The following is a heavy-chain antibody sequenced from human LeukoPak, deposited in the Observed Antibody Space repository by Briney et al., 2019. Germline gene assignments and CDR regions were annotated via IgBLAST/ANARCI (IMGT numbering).Heavy chain of an antibody. CDR3: ARGSHYYDSGRYYYYGLDV. D-gene: IGHD3-10*01. J-gene: IGHJ6*02. CDR1: GFTFRDYG. Sequence: GGSLRLSCAASGFTFRDYGWTWVGQAPGKGLEWGPNIKQDGNEKYYVDSVRGRFTISRDNAKKSLYLQMNSLRAEDTAVYYCARGSHYYDSGRYYYYGLDVWGQGTTVTVSS. V-gene: IGHV3-7*03. CDR2: IKQDGNEK.